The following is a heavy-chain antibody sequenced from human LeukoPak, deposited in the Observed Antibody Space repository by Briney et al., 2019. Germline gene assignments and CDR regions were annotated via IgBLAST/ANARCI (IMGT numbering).Heavy chain of an antibody. CDR2: IYSGGST. V-gene: IGHV3-53*01. CDR1: GFTVSSNY. CDR3: ARPSPHYYYGMDV. J-gene: IGHJ6*02. Sequence: PGGSLRLSCAASGFTVSSNYMSWVRQAPGKGLEWVSVIYSGGSTYYADSVKGRFTISRDNSKNTLYLQMNSLRAEDTAVYYCARPSPHYYYGMDVWGQGTTVTVSS.